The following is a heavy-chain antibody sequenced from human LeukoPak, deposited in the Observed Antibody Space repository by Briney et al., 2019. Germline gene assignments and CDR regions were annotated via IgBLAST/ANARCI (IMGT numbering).Heavy chain of an antibody. CDR3: ARDAYSYDSSRLDY. V-gene: IGHV3-21*01. Sequence: GSLRLSCAASGFTLSSYSMNWVRQAPGKGLEWVSSISRSSAYIYYADSVKGRFTISRDNAKNSLYLQMNSLRGEDTAVYYCARDAYSYDSSRLDYWGQGTLVTVSS. D-gene: IGHD3-22*01. CDR1: GFTLSSYS. CDR2: ISRSSAYI. J-gene: IGHJ4*02.